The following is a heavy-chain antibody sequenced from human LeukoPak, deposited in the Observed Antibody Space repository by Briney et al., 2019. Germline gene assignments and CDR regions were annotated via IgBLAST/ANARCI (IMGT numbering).Heavy chain of an antibody. CDR1: GFTFKNSW. Sequence: PGGSLRLSCAASGFTFKNSWKSWVRQAPGKGLEWVANINQDGDEKYYVDSVKGRFTISRDDAQTSVYLQLSSLRPEDTAVYYCAKNKGWELPAELDSWGQGALVIVSS. CDR3: AKNKGWELPAELDS. J-gene: IGHJ4*02. D-gene: IGHD2-15*01. V-gene: IGHV3-7*01. CDR2: INQDGDEK.